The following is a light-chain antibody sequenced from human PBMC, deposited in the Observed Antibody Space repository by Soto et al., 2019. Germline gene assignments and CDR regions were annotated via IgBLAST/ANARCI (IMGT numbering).Light chain of an antibody. V-gene: IGLV1-44*01. J-gene: IGLJ1*01. CDR1: SSNIGSNT. CDR3: AAWXXXLNGRV. CDR2: SNN. Sequence: QSVLTQPPSASGTPGQRVTISCSGSSSNIGSNTVNWYQQLPGTAPKLLIYSNNQRPSGVPDRFSGSKSGTSASLAISGLQSEDEADYYCAAWXXXLNGRVFGTGTKLTVL.